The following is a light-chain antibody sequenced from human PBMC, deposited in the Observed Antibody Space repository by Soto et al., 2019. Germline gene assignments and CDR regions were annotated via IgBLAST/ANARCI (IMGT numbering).Light chain of an antibody. CDR3: QQYYSYSWT. V-gene: IGKV1-5*01. CDR1: QSISTY. Sequence: DTQMTQSPSTLSASVGDRVNIACRASQSISTYLAWYQQKPGKAPKLLMYDASSLERGVPSRFSGSGSGTEFTLTITRLQPDDFATYYCQQYYSYSWTFGQGTKV. CDR2: DAS. J-gene: IGKJ1*01.